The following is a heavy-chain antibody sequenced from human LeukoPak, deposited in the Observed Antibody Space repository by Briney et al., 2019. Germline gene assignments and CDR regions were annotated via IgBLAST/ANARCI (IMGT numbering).Heavy chain of an antibody. Sequence: PGGSLRLSCAASGFTFSDYYMSWIRQAPGKGLEWVSYISSSGSTIYYADSVKGRFTISRDNAKNSLYLQMNSLRAEDTAVYYCARPRKYQLNLEFQHWGQGTLVTVSS. D-gene: IGHD2-2*01. CDR3: ARPRKYQLNLEFQH. J-gene: IGHJ1*01. CDR1: GFTFSDYY. V-gene: IGHV3-11*04. CDR2: ISSSGSTI.